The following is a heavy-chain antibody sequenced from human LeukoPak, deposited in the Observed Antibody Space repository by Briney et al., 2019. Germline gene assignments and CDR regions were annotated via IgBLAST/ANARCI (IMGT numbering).Heavy chain of an antibody. Sequence: PGGSLRLSCAASGFTFSSYAMSWVRQAPGKGLEWVSAISGSGGSTYYADSVKGRFTISRDNSKNTLYLQMNSLRAEDAAVYHCAKGYWWNDEFDYWGQGTLVTVSS. J-gene: IGHJ4*02. V-gene: IGHV3-23*01. CDR2: ISGSGGST. CDR1: GFTFSSYA. D-gene: IGHD1-1*01. CDR3: AKGYWWNDEFDY.